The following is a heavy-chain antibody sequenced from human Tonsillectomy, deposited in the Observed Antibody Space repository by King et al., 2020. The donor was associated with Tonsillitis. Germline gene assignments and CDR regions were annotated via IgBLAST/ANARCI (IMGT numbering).Heavy chain of an antibody. D-gene: IGHD4/OR15-4a*01. CDR3: AREVPGAKNWFDP. CDR1: GFTFSDYY. V-gene: IGHV3-11*05. Sequence: VQLVESGGGLVKPGGSLRLSCAASGFTFSDYYMSWIRQAPGKGLEWVSYISSSNIYINYADSVKGRFTISRDNAKNSLLLQMSSLRAEDTAVYYCAREVPGAKNWFDPWGQGTLVTVSS. CDR2: ISSSNIYI. J-gene: IGHJ5*02.